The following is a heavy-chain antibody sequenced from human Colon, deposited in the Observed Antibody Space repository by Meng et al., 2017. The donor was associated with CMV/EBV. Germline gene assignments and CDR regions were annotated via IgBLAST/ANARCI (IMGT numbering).Heavy chain of an antibody. V-gene: IGHV3-7*01. D-gene: IGHD3-3*01. CDR3: ARHGGYYDFWSGYYAGGSYYYYGMDV. Sequence: GGSLRLSCAASGFTFSSYWMSWVRQAPGKGLEWVANIKQDGSEKYYVDSVKGRFTISRDNAKNSLYLQMNSLRAEDTAVYYCARHGGYYDFWSGYYAGGSYYYYGMDVWGQGTTVTVSS. CDR2: IKQDGSEK. J-gene: IGHJ6*02. CDR1: GFTFSSYW.